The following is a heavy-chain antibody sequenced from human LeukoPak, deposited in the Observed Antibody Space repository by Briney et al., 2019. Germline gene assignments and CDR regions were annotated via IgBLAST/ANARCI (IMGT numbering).Heavy chain of an antibody. CDR2: ISHSGRT. D-gene: IGHD2/OR15-2a*01. CDR1: GNSISSNNW. Sequence: SETLSLTCAVSGNSISSNNWWNWARQPPGKGLEGIWEISHSGRTIYNPSLKSLVPISVDKPRNHVSVKLYYVPAADTAMYYCARSFWVENRVVAFDIWGQGTMVTVSS. J-gene: IGHJ3*02. V-gene: IGHV4-4*02. CDR3: ARSFWVENRVVAFDI.